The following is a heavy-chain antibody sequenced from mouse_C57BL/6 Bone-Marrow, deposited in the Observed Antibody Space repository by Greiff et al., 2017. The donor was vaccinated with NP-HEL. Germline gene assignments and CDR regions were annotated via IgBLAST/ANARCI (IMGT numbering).Heavy chain of an antibody. J-gene: IGHJ2*01. D-gene: IGHD1-1*01. CDR3: ARRPLYGSSPFDY. CDR2: INPNNGGT. V-gene: IGHV1-22*01. Sequence: SGPELVKPGASVKMSCKASGYTFTDYNMHWVKQSHGKSLEWIGYINPNNGGTSYNQKFKGKATLTVNKSSSTAYMELRSLTSEDSAVYYCARRPLYGSSPFDYWGQGTTLTVSS. CDR1: GYTFTDYN.